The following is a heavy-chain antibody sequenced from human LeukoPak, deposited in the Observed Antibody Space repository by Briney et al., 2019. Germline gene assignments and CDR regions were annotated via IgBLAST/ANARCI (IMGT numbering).Heavy chain of an antibody. Sequence: SGPTLVKPTQTLTLTCTFSGFSLSTSGVGVGWIRQPPGKALEWLALIYWDDDKRYSPSLKSRLTITKDTSKNQVVLTMTNMDPVDTATYYCAHSELKDIVLMVYGETNTNSFDYWGQGTLVTVSS. CDR1: GFSLSTSGVG. J-gene: IGHJ4*02. D-gene: IGHD2-8*01. V-gene: IGHV2-5*02. CDR2: IYWDDDK. CDR3: AHSELKDIVLMVYGETNTNSFDY.